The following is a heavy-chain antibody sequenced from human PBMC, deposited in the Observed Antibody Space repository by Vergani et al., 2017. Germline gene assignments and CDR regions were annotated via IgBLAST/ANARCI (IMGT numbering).Heavy chain of an antibody. CDR1: GGSISSSSYY. V-gene: IGHV4-39*07. J-gene: IGHJ2*01. CDR2: IYYSGST. D-gene: IGHD3-3*01. CDR3: AGRGSSGYYDFWSGPIGGGYFDL. Sequence: QLQLQESGPGLVKPSETLSLTCTVSGGSISSSSYYWGWIRQPPGKGLEWIGSIYYSGSTYYNPSLKSRVTISVDTSKNPFSLKLSSVTAADTAVYYCAGRGSSGYYDFWSGPIGGGYFDLWGRGTLVTVSS.